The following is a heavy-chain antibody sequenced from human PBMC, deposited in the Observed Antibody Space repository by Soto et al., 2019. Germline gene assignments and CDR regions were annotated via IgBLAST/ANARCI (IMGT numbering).Heavy chain of an antibody. CDR1: GLPFSKFE. Sequence: PGGSLRLSCEVSGLPFSKFEMTWVRQAPGKGLEWVSSISSDGTTIYYADSVKGRFTISRDNDKNSLYLQMNSLKGEDTATYYCVRVGVVARPYWGQGTPVTVSS. CDR2: ISSDGTTI. J-gene: IGHJ4*02. CDR3: VRVGVVARPY. D-gene: IGHD2-21*01. V-gene: IGHV3-48*03.